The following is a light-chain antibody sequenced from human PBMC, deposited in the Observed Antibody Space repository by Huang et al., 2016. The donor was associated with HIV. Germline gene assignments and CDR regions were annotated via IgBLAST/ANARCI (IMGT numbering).Light chain of an antibody. CDR2: DAS. CDR3: QQRSTWPRSIT. V-gene: IGKV3-11*01. Sequence: EIVLTQSPATLSLSPGERATVSCRASQNINDFLAWYQQTPGQPPSLLLYDASTRASDIPVQFSGNGSGTHFTLLISSLGPEDFAIYYCQQRSTWPRSITFGQGTRLEI. CDR1: QNINDF. J-gene: IGKJ5*01.